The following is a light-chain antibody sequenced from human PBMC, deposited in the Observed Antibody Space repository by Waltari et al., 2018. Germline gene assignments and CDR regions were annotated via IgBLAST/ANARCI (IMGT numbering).Light chain of an antibody. J-gene: IGLJ2*01. Sequence: QSALTQPASVSGSPGQSITISCTGTSSDVGSYNLVSWYQQHPGKAPKLIIYEVSQRPSGVSNRFSGSKSGTTASLTISGLQAEDEADFYCCSYAGRVSSVLVGGGTKLTVL. V-gene: IGLV2-23*02. CDR3: CSYAGRVSSVL. CDR2: EVS. CDR1: SSDVGSYNL.